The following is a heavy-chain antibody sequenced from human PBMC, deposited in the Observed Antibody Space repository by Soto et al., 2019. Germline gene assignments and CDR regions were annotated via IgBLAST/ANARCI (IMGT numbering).Heavy chain of an antibody. J-gene: IGHJ5*02. Sequence: QVQLQQSGPGLVKPSQTLSLTCAISGDSVSGNSVTLNWIRQSPSRGLEWLGRTYYRSKWYSDYAVSVKSRVTITPDTSTNQFSLQLNSVTPEDTAVYYCVRLIGNSWLDGWGQGTLVTASS. D-gene: IGHD2-8*01. CDR2: TYYRSKWYS. CDR1: GDSVSGNSVT. V-gene: IGHV6-1*01. CDR3: VRLIGNSWLDG.